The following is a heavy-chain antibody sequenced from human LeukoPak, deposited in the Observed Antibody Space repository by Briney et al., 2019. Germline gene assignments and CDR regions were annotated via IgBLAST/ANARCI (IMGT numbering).Heavy chain of an antibody. CDR3: ARVVAAADYFDY. V-gene: IGHV1-2*02. D-gene: IGHD2-15*01. J-gene: IGHJ4*02. CDR2: INPKSGGT. Sequence: ASVKVSCKASGYTFTAYYMYWVRQAPGQGPEWMGWINPKSGGTNYAQKFQGRVTMTRDTSISTAYMELNRLRSDDTAVYYCARVVAAADYFDYWSQGTLVTVSS. CDR1: GYTFTAYY.